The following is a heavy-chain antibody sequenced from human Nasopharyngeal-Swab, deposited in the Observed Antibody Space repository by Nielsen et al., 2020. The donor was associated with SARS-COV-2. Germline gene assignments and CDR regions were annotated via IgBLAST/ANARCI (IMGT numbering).Heavy chain of an antibody. CDR1: GFTFDSYE. V-gene: IGHV3-48*03. CDR3: ARASRGWS. D-gene: IGHD6-19*01. J-gene: IGHJ5*02. Sequence: GESLKISCAASGFTFDSYEMNWVRQAPGKGLEWVSYISTSGATIHYADSVRGRFTISRDNAKKSLHLQMNSLRAEDTAVYYCARASRGWSWGQGTPVTVSS. CDR2: ISTSGATI.